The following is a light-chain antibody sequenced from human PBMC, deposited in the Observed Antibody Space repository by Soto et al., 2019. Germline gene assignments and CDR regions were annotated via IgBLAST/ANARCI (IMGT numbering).Light chain of an antibody. CDR2: GAS. J-gene: IGKJ5*01. CDR1: QYVSSS. V-gene: IGKV3-15*01. CDR3: QQYNNWLT. Sequence: EIVMTQYPATLSVSPGDRATLSCRADQYVSSSVAWYQHKPGQAPRLLIHGASTRATDVPDRFRGSGFGTEFTTTITRLHSEDFGVYCCQQYNNWLTFGRGTRLEIK.